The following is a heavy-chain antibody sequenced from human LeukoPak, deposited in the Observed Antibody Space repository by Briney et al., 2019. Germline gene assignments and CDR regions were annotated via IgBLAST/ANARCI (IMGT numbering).Heavy chain of an antibody. V-gene: IGHV4-59*08. J-gene: IGHJ5*02. D-gene: IGHD6-19*01. CDR2: IYYSGSS. Sequence: SETLSLTCTGSGGSISSYSWSWIRQPPGKGLEWIGYIYYSGSSNYNPSLKRRVTISVDTPKNQFSLKLSSVTAADTAVYYCARHTGSSGWYWFDPWGQGTLVTVSS. CDR1: GGSISSYS. CDR3: ARHTGSSGWYWFDP.